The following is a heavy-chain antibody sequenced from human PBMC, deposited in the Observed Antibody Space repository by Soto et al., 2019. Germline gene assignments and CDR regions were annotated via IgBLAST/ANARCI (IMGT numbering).Heavy chain of an antibody. J-gene: IGHJ6*02. CDR1: GYTFTSYG. D-gene: IGHD3-22*01. CDR2: ISPYNDDT. CDR3: ARGGYYDSSGSRNYHYYGMDV. Sequence: QAQLVQSGVEVKKPGASVKVSCKASGYTFTSYGINWVRQAPGQGLEWLGWISPYNDDTKYAQKPQGRVTITTDTSRRTAYMALRSLSSDDTAVYFCARGGYYDSSGSRNYHYYGMDVWGQGTTVTVSS. V-gene: IGHV1-18*01.